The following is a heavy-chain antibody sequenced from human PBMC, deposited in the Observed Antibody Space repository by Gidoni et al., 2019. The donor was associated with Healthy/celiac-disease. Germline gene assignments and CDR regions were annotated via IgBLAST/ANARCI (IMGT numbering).Heavy chain of an antibody. CDR3: ARGYDFWSGYSGYGMDV. V-gene: IGHV4-39*01. CDR2: IYYSGST. CDR1: GGSISSSSYY. Sequence: QLPLQESGPGLVKPSETLSLTCTVSGGSISSSSYYWGWIRQPPGKGLEWIGSIYYSGSTYYNPSLKSRVTISVDTSKNQFSLKLSSVTAADTAAYYCARGYDFWSGYSGYGMDVWGQGTTVTVSS. J-gene: IGHJ6*02. D-gene: IGHD3-3*01.